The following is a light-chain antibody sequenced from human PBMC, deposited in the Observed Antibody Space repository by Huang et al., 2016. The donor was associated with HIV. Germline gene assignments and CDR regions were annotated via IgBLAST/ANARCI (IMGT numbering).Light chain of an antibody. J-gene: IGKJ4*01. CDR3: QHYNNWPLS. Sequence: EIVMTQSPAVLSLSPGERATLSCTSSHSVANKLAWYQQKPGRAPRLVIYDTSTRSSGVPARYSGSGSGTKFTLTSSGLQSEDFAVYYCQHYNNWPLSCGGGTRVEIK. CDR2: DTS. CDR1: HSVANK. V-gene: IGKV3-15*01.